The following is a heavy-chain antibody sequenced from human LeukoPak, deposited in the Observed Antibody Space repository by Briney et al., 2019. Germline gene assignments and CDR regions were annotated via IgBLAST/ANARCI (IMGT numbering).Heavy chain of an antibody. V-gene: IGHV3-23*01. J-gene: IGHJ4*02. CDR3: AKYRSATAAAGGFDY. D-gene: IGHD6-13*01. Sequence: PGGSLRLSCAASGFTFSSYAMSWVRQAPGKGLEWVSAISVSGGSTYYADSVKGRFTISRDNSKKTLYLQMNSLRAEDTAVYYCAKYRSATAAAGGFDYWGQGTLVTVSS. CDR2: ISVSGGST. CDR1: GFTFSSYA.